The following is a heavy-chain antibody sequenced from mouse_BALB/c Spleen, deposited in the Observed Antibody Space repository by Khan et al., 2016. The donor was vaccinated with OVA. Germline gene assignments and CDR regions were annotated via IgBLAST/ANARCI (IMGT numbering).Heavy chain of an antibody. CDR3: ARGGGTAPFAY. CDR2: ISDLAYTF. J-gene: IGHJ3*01. Sequence: EVELVESGGGLVQPGGSRKLSCAASGFTFSDYGMAWVRQAPGTGPEWVAFISDLAYTFYYADTVTGRFTLSRENAKNTLYLEMSSLRSGDTAMYYCARGGGTAPFAYWGQGTLVTVSA. CDR1: GFTFSDYG. D-gene: IGHD1-2*01. V-gene: IGHV5-15*02.